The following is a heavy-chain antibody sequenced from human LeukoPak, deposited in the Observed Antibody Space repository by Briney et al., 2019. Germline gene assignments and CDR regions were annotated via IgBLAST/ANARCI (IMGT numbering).Heavy chain of an antibody. CDR1: GGSFIGFH. Sequence: SETLSLTCAVYGGSFIGFHWSWIRQPPGKGLEWIGEINHSGSTNYNPSLKSRVTISVDTSKNQFSLKLSSVTAADTAVYYCARGEGYNWNSRGRWGDYWGQGTLVTVSS. J-gene: IGHJ4*02. V-gene: IGHV4-34*01. CDR3: ARGEGYNWNSRGRWGDY. D-gene: IGHD1-20*01. CDR2: INHSGST.